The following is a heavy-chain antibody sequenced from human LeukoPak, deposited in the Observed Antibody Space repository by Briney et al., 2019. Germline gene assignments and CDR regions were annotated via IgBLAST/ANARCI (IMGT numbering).Heavy chain of an antibody. Sequence: PGGSLRLSCAASGFTFSDYYMSWIRQAPGKGLVWVSRINSDGSRTTYADSVKGRFTISRDNAKNTLYLQMNSPRAEGTAVYYCARDLAMADYFDYWGQGTLVTVSS. J-gene: IGHJ4*02. CDR1: GFTFSDYY. CDR3: ARDLAMADYFDY. D-gene: IGHD5-18*01. V-gene: IGHV3-74*01. CDR2: INSDGSRT.